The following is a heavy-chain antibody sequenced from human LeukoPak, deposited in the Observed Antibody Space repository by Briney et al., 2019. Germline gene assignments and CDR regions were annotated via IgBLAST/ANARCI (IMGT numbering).Heavy chain of an antibody. V-gene: IGHV3-23*01. Sequence: GGSLRLSCGASGFTFSTYAMSWVRQAPGKGLEWVSGISGSGGSTYYADSVKGRFTISRDNSKNTLYLQMNSLRAEDTAVYYCAKEAYCGGDCSRWSDPWGQGTLATVSS. D-gene: IGHD2-21*02. CDR2: ISGSGGST. J-gene: IGHJ5*02. CDR3: AKEAYCGGDCSRWSDP. CDR1: GFTFSTYA.